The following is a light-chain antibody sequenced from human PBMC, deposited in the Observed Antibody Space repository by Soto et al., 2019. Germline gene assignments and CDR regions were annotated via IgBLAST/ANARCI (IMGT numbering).Light chain of an antibody. CDR1: SSDVGGYNY. CDR3: NSYTGSATPYV. J-gene: IGLJ1*01. CDR2: DVT. V-gene: IGLV2-14*03. Sequence: QSVLNQPASVSGAPGQAITISCTGTSSDVGGYNYVSWYQHHPDKAPKLVIYDVTNRPSGVSNRFSGSKAGNTASLTISGLQAEDEADYYCNSYTGSATPYVFGTGTKVTVL.